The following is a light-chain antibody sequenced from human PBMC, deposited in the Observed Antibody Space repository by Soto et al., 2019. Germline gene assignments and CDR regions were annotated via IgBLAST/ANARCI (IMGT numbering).Light chain of an antibody. V-gene: IGKV3-20*01. CDR3: QQCGSSLWT. J-gene: IGKJ1*01. CDR1: QTVNSNY. CDR2: GAS. Sequence: EIVLTQSPGTLSLSPGERATLSCRASQTVNSNYLAWYQQKPGQAPRLLIYGASSRAAGIPNRFSGSGSGTDFTLTIIRLEPEDFAIYYCQQCGSSLWTFGQGTKVEIK.